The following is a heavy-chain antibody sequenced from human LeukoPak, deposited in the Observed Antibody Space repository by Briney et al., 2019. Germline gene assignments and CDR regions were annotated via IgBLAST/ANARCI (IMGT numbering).Heavy chain of an antibody. CDR3: ADFYTTSGFFY. Sequence: GASVKVSCKASGGTFSSYAISWVRQSPGKGLEWMGGLDGENDQKVYAQQFQDRVTMSEDTSTDTAYMELSNLQSEDTAVYFCADFYTTSGFFYWGQGTLVTVSS. V-gene: IGHV1-24*01. D-gene: IGHD3-3*01. J-gene: IGHJ4*02. CDR2: LDGENDQK. CDR1: GGTFSSYA.